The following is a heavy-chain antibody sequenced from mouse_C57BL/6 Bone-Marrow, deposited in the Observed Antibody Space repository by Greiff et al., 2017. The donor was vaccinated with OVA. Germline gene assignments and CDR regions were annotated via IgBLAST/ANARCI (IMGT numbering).Heavy chain of an antibody. Sequence: VHLVESGAELVKPGASVKISCKASGYAFSSYWMNWVKQRPGKGLEWIGQIYPGDGDTNYNGKFKGKATLTADKSSSTAYMQLSSLTSEDSAVYFCARRGPYWYFDVWGTGTTVTVSS. CDR2: IYPGDGDT. V-gene: IGHV1-80*01. CDR3: ARRGPYWYFDV. J-gene: IGHJ1*03. CDR1: GYAFSSYW.